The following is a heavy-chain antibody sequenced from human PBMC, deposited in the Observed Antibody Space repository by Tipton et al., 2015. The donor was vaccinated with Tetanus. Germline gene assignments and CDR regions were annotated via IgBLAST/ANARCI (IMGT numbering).Heavy chain of an antibody. V-gene: IGHV4-31*03. D-gene: IGHD2/OR15-2a*01. Sequence: TLSLTCTVSGDSISSGPYSWSWLRQHPGKGLELIVYIYYSGTSYISPSLTRRVSIAVDTSRNQFSLNLTSVTVADSAVYFCARVSRRNFYFDYWGPGAQVTVSS. CDR3: ARVSRRNFYFDY. CDR1: GDSISSGPYS. J-gene: IGHJ4*02. CDR2: IYYSGTS.